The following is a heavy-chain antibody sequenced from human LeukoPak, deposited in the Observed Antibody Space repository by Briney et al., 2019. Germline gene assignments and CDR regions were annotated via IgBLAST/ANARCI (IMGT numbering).Heavy chain of an antibody. CDR2: VSNDGTNE. J-gene: IGHJ6*02. CDR3: AREGHHYSLDV. Sequence: GGSLRLSCEASGFTFRTFPMHWVRQAPGKGLEWVAVVSNDGTNEYYADSVRGRFTISRDNAKNSLFLQMNSLSAEDTASYHCAREGHHYSLDVWGQGTTVTVSS. CDR1: GFTFRTFP. V-gene: IGHV3-30-3*01.